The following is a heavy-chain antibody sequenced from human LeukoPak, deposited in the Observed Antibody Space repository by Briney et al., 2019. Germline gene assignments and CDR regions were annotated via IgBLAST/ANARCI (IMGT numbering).Heavy chain of an antibody. Sequence: SETLSLTCAVYGGSFSGYYWSWIRQPPGNGLEWIGEINHSGSTNYNPSLKSRVTISVDTSKNQFSLKLSSVTAADTAVYYCARGPLWFGELLYSWGQGTLVTVSS. CDR3: ARGPLWFGELLYS. CDR1: GGSFSGYY. D-gene: IGHD3-10*01. V-gene: IGHV4-34*01. J-gene: IGHJ5*02. CDR2: INHSGST.